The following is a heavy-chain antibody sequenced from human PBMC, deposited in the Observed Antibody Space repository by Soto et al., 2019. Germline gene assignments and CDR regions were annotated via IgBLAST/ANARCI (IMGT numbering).Heavy chain of an antibody. CDR2: IIPIFGTA. CDR3: ARKYFLVGGIAARLDYYYGMDV. J-gene: IGHJ6*02. CDR1: GGTFSSYA. Sequence: ASVKVSCKASGGTFSSYAISWVRQAPGQGLEWMGGIIPIFGTANYAQKFQGRVTITADESTSTAYMELSSLRSEDTAVYYCARKYFLVGGIAARLDYYYGMDVWGQGTTVTVSS. D-gene: IGHD6-6*01. V-gene: IGHV1-69*13.